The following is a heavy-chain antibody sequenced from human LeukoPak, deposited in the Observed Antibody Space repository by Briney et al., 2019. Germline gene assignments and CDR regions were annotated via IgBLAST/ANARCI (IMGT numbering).Heavy chain of an antibody. CDR2: ISSSGSTI. CDR3: ARAPCCSSSWYGGSYWYFDL. Sequence: GGSLRLSCAASGFTFSDYYMSWIRQAPGKGLEWVSYISSSGSTIYYADSVKGRFTISRDNAKNSLYLQMNSLRAEDTAVYYCARAPCCSSSWYGGSYWYFDLWGRGTLVTVSS. J-gene: IGHJ2*01. V-gene: IGHV3-11*01. D-gene: IGHD6-13*01. CDR1: GFTFSDYY.